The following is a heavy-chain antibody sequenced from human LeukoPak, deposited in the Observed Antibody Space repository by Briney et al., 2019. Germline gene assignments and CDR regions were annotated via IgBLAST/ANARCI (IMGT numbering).Heavy chain of an antibody. CDR1: GGSISSYY. D-gene: IGHD2-15*01. Sequence: PSETLSLTCTVSGGSISSYYWSWIRQPPGKGLEWIGYIYYSGSTNYNPSLKSRVTISVDTSKNQFSLKLSSVTAADTAVYYCARAPPVVVVAATPTSYWHFDLWGRGTLVTVSS. V-gene: IGHV4-59*01. J-gene: IGHJ2*01. CDR2: IYYSGST. CDR3: ARAPPVVVVAATPTSYWHFDL.